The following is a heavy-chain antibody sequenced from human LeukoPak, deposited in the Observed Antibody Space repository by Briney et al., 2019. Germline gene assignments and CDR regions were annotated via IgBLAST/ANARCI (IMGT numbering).Heavy chain of an antibody. CDR3: AKDGTTQTTNYFYAMDV. Sequence: GGSLRLSCIGSGFTFSSDEMNWVRQAPGRGLEWVSYISIGGSTTYYADSVNGQFTISSDDDKNSLYLQMNSLRAEDTATYYCAKDGTTQTTNYFYAMDVWGQGTTVTVSS. J-gene: IGHJ6*02. CDR2: ISIGGSTT. V-gene: IGHV3-48*03. CDR1: GFTFSSDE. D-gene: IGHD1-7*01.